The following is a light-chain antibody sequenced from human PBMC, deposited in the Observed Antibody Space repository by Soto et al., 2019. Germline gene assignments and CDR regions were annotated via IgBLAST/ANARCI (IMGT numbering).Light chain of an antibody. CDR3: QNCNNWQIS. J-gene: IGKJ5*01. Sequence: EPVMTHNPGTLAASAVEGDTLSGRAGQTVGNSLAWYKQKHGQAPRIIIHGDYSRATGINDTFSGSGSGKEFTITISSMQYEDFEVYYCQNCNNWQISCGHGTLLALK. V-gene: IGKV3D-15*01. CDR1: QTVGNS. CDR2: GDY.